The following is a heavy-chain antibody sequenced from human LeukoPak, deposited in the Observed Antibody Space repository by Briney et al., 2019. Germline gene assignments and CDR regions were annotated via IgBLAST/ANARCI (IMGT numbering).Heavy chain of an antibody. V-gene: IGHV4-34*01. CDR3: ARGTRGSSSAYFLH. CDR2: INHSGYT. CDR1: GGSFSGYY. D-gene: IGHD6-6*01. Sequence: SETLSLTCAVYGGSFSGYYWSWIRQPPGKGLEWIGEINHSGYTNHNPSLQSRVTISVDKSKNQLYLELSSVTAADTAVYYCARGTRGSSSAYFLHWGQGTLVTASS. J-gene: IGHJ1*01.